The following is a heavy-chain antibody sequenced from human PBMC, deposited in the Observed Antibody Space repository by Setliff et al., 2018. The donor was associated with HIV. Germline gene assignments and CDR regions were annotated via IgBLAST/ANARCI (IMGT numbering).Heavy chain of an antibody. CDR3: ARDFCGSSCSSGYGYFDH. CDR2: ISPSSTII. V-gene: IGHV3-48*01. CDR1: GFSFSSYS. J-gene: IGHJ4*02. D-gene: IGHD2-15*01. Sequence: SCGASGFSFSSYSMNWVRQAPGKGLEWVSYISPSSTIIYYPDSVKGRFTTSRDNARNSLYLEMNSLRADDTAVYYCARDFCGSSCSSGYGYFDHWGQGTLVTVSS.